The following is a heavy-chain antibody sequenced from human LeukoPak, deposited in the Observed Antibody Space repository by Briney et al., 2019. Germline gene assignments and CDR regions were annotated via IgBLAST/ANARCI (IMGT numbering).Heavy chain of an antibody. CDR1: GFTFSSYS. Sequence: GGSLRLSCAASGFTFSSYSMNWVRQAPGKGLEWVSSVSSSSSYIYYADSVKGRFTISRDNAKNSLYLQMSSLRAEGTAVYYCARPSVTGTGGYFDYWGQGTLVTVSS. J-gene: IGHJ4*02. CDR3: ARPSVTGTGGYFDY. D-gene: IGHD1-20*01. CDR2: VSSSSSYI. V-gene: IGHV3-21*01.